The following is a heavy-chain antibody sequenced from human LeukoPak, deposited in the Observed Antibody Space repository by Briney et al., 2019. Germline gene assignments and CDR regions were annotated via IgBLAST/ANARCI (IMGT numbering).Heavy chain of an antibody. CDR3: ANEIRPNDY. Sequence: GGSLRLSCAASDFDFSSHAMTWVRQAPGKGLEWVSAIGISGTKTYYGDSVKGRFLISRDNSKNTLYLQMNSLRVEDTAVYFCANEIRPNDYWGQGTLVTVSS. CDR2: IGISGTKT. CDR1: DFDFSSHA. D-gene: IGHD4-17*01. V-gene: IGHV3-23*01. J-gene: IGHJ4*02.